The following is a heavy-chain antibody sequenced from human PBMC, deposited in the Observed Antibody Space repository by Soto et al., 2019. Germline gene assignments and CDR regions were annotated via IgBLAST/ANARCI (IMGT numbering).Heavy chain of an antibody. CDR1: GFSLSNARMG. D-gene: IGHD2-2*01. J-gene: IGHJ6*02. V-gene: IGHV2-26*01. Sequence: QVTLKESGPVLVKPTETLTLTCTVSGFSLSNARMGVSWIRQPPGKALEWLAHIFSNDEKSYSTSLKSRLTMSKDTSKRQVVLTMTNMDPVDTATYCCARTAVPYGMDVWGQVTTVTVSS. CDR3: ARTAVPYGMDV. CDR2: IFSNDEK.